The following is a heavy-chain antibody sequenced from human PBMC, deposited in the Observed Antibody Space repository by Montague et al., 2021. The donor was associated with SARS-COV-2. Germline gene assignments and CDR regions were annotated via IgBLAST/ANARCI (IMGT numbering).Heavy chain of an antibody. J-gene: IGHJ5*01. Sequence: SETLSLTCTVSGYSISSGYYWGWIRQPPGKGLEWIGSTYHSGSTYYNPPLKSRATISVDTSKNQFSLKLSAVTAAYTAVYYCARDVRYYDFWSGRAQTSPDSWGQGTLVTVSS. CDR1: GYSISSGYY. D-gene: IGHD3-3*01. V-gene: IGHV4-38-2*02. CDR3: ARDVRYYDFWSGRAQTSPDS. CDR2: TYHSGST.